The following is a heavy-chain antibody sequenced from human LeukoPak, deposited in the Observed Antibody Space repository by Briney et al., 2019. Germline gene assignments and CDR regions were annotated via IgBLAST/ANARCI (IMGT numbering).Heavy chain of an antibody. Sequence: MPSETLSLTCTVSGYSISSGYYWGWIRQPPGKGLEWIGSIYHSGSTYYNPSLKSRVTISVDTSKNQFSLKLSSVTAADTAVYYCASPGGDMGDHWGQGTLVTVSS. J-gene: IGHJ4*02. V-gene: IGHV4-38-2*02. CDR2: IYHSGST. CDR3: ASPGGDMGDH. CDR1: GYSISSGYY. D-gene: IGHD2-21*01.